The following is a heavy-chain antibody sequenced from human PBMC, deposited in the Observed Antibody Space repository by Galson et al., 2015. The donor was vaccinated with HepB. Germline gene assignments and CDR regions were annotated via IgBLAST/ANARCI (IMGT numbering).Heavy chain of an antibody. V-gene: IGHV4-59*12. CDR1: GGSTSSYY. Sequence: QVQLQESGPGLVKPSETLSLTCTVSGGSTSSYYWSWIRQPPGKGLEWIGYIYYSGSTNYNPSLKSRVTISVDTSKNQFSLKLSSVTAADTAVYYCARDSASGWNYFDYWGQGTLVTVSS. CDR3: ARDSASGWNYFDY. CDR2: IYYSGST. J-gene: IGHJ4*02. D-gene: IGHD6-19*01.